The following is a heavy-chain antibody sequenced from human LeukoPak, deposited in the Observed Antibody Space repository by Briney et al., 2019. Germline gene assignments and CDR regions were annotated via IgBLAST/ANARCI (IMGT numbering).Heavy chain of an antibody. Sequence: ASVKVSCKASGNTFTGYYMHWVRQAPGQGLEWMGWINPNSGGTNYAQKFQGRVTMTRDTSISTAYMELSRLRSDDTAVYYCARARGGSSSWYTYWGQGTLVTVSS. V-gene: IGHV1-2*02. CDR3: ARARGGSSSWYTY. J-gene: IGHJ4*02. D-gene: IGHD6-13*01. CDR1: GNTFTGYY. CDR2: INPNSGGT.